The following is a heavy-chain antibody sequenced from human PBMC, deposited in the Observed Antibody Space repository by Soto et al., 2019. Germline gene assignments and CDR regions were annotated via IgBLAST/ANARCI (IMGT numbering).Heavy chain of an antibody. CDR3: ARVRSAVYYYYYGMDV. J-gene: IGHJ6*02. CDR1: GFTFSSYA. D-gene: IGHD6-19*01. V-gene: IGHV3-30-3*01. CDR2: ISYDGSNK. Sequence: LRLSCAASGFTFSSYAMHWVRQAPGKGLEWVAVISYDGSNKYYADSVKGRFTISRDNSKNTLYLQMNSLRAEDTAVYYCARVRSAVYYYYYGMDVWGQGTTVTVSS.